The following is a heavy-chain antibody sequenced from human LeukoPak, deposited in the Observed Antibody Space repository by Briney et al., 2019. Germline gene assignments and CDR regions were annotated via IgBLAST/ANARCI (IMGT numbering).Heavy chain of an antibody. CDR3: ARDKYSSGWRNSNWFDP. Sequence: GGSLRLSCAASGFTFSSYGMHWVRQAPGKGLEWVAVIWYDGSNKYYAGSVKGRFTISRDNSKNTLYLQMNSLRAEDTAVYYCARDKYSSGWRNSNWFDPWGQGTLVTVSS. J-gene: IGHJ5*02. CDR1: GFTFSSYG. D-gene: IGHD6-19*01. V-gene: IGHV3-33*01. CDR2: IWYDGSNK.